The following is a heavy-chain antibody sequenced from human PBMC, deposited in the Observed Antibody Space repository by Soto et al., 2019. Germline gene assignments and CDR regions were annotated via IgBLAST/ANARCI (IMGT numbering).Heavy chain of an antibody. CDR2: ISYDGSNK. J-gene: IGHJ3*02. CDR1: GFTFSSYG. D-gene: IGHD1-1*01. V-gene: IGHV3-30*18. Sequence: PGGSLRLSCAASGFTFSSYGMHWVRQAPGKGLEWVAVISYDGSNKYYADSVKGRFTISRDNSKNTLYLQMNSLRAEDTAAYYCAKTLERRAFDIWGQGTMVTV. CDR3: AKTLERRAFDI.